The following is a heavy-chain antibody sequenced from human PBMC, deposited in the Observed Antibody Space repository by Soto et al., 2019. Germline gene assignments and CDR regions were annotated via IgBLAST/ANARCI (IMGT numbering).Heavy chain of an antibody. CDR3: ARLGGYCSTTSCYGFYGMDV. V-gene: IGHV4-39*01. J-gene: IGHJ6*02. D-gene: IGHD2-2*01. Sequence: QLQLQELGPGLVKPSETLSLTCTVSGGSISSGPYSWGWIRQPPGEGLEWIGTFHYSENTYYNPSLESRVTISVDTSKNQFSLKVTSVTVADTAIYYCARLGGYCSTTSCYGFYGMDVWGQGTTVIVSS. CDR2: FHYSENT. CDR1: GGSISSGPYS.